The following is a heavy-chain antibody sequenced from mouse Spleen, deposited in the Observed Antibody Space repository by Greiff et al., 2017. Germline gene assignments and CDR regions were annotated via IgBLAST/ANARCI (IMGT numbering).Heavy chain of an antibody. CDR2: INPNNGGT. CDR1: GYTFTDYN. J-gene: IGHJ2*01. CDR3: ARRDYRYDVDY. V-gene: IGHV1-18*01. D-gene: IGHD2-14*01. Sequence: VQLQQSGAELVKPGASVKLSCKASGYTFTDYNMDWVKQSHGKSLEWIGDINPNNGGTIYNQKFKGKATLTVDKSSSTAYMELRSLTSEDSAVYYCARRDYRYDVDYWGQGTTLTVSS.